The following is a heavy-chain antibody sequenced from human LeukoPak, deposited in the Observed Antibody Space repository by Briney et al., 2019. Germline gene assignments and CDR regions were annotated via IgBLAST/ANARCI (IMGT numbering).Heavy chain of an antibody. J-gene: IGHJ4*02. Sequence: ASVKVSCKASGYTFTSYGISWVRQAPGQGLEWMGWISAYNGNTNYAQKLQGRVTMTTDTSTSTAYMELRSLRSDDTAVYYCASLQSPYCSGGSCYEVRDYWGQGTLVTVSS. CDR1: GYTFTSYG. CDR3: ASLQSPYCSGGSCYEVRDY. V-gene: IGHV1-18*01. CDR2: ISAYNGNT. D-gene: IGHD2-15*01.